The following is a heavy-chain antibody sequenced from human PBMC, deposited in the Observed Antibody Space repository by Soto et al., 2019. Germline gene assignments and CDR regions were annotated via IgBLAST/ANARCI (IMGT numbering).Heavy chain of an antibody. CDR3: ARGNSTVVTY. J-gene: IGHJ4*01. CDR1: GFTFSRSE. V-gene: IGHV3-48*03. Sequence: SLKRTFAATGFTFSRSEMNWARQAPGKGLEWISYITSSGTTTYHADSVKGRFTISRDNAKYSLYLQKNSLRHEEKAVYYWARGNSTVVTYWG. CDR2: ITSSGTTT. D-gene: IGHD2-21*01.